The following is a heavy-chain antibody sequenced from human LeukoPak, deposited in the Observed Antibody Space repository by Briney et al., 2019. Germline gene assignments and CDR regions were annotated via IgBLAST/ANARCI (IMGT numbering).Heavy chain of an antibody. CDR3: ARDQVKGYFDY. D-gene: IGHD2-21*01. V-gene: IGHV4-59*01. CDR2: IYYSGST. CDR1: GGSISSYY. J-gene: IGHJ4*02. Sequence: GSLRLSCTVSGGSISSYYWSWIRQPPGKGLEWIGYIYYSGSTNYNPSLKSRVTISVDTSKNQFSLKLSSVTAADTAVYYCARDQVKGYFDYWGQGTLVTVSS.